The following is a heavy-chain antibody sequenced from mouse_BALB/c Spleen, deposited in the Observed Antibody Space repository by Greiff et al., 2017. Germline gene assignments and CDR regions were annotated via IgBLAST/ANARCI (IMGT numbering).Heavy chain of an antibody. J-gene: IGHJ3*01. CDR1: GYTFSSYW. V-gene: IGHV1-9*01. CDR2: ILPGSGST. Sequence: QVQLQQSGAELMKPGASVKISCKATGYTFSSYWIEWVKQRPGHGLEWIGEILPGSGSTNYNEKFKGKATFTADTSSNTAYIQLSSLTSEDSAVYYCARSGGYEGFAYWGQGTLVTVSA. D-gene: IGHD2-2*01. CDR3: ARSGGYEGFAY.